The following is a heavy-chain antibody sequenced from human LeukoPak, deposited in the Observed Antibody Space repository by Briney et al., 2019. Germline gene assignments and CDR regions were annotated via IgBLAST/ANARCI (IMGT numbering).Heavy chain of an antibody. CDR1: GYTFTSYD. D-gene: IGHD2-15*01. Sequence: ASVKVSCKASGYTFTSYDINWVRQATGQGLEWMGWMNPNSGNTGYAQKFQGRVTIIADTSTSTAFMELSSLRSEDTAVYYCAIEVVLSGSPNLFDYWGQGTLVTVSS. J-gene: IGHJ4*02. CDR2: MNPNSGNT. CDR3: AIEVVLSGSPNLFDY. V-gene: IGHV1-8*01.